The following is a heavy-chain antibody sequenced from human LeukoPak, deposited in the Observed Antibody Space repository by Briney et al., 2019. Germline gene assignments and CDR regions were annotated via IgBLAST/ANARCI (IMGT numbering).Heavy chain of an antibody. Sequence: GGSLRLSCAGSGFTFGGYGMHWFRQTSGKGLEWVAVIAYDGSRAFYADSVKGRFTISRDNSKNTMSVQMDDLRAEDTAVYYCTRYHNDHFDYWGQGTLVTVSS. J-gene: IGHJ4*02. CDR1: GFTFGGYG. CDR2: IAYDGSRA. D-gene: IGHD5-24*01. V-gene: IGHV3-33*01. CDR3: TRYHNDHFDY.